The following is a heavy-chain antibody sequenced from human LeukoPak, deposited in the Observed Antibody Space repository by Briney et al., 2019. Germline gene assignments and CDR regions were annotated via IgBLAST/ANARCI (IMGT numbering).Heavy chain of an antibody. Sequence: GGSLRLSCGASEFTLRSYAMSWVRQTPGKGLEWVSAISESGGRTYYADSVKGRFTISRDNSKNTPYLQMSSLRAEDTAIYYCAKDRAGTTSFDIWGQGTMVTVSS. J-gene: IGHJ3*02. D-gene: IGHD1-1*01. CDR2: ISESGGRT. V-gene: IGHV3-23*01. CDR3: AKDRAGTTSFDI. CDR1: EFTLRSYA.